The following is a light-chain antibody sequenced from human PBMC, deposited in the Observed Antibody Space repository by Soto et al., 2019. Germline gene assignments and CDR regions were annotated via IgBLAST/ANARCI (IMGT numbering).Light chain of an antibody. CDR1: QSVFGN. Sequence: ELLLTQSPVTLSVSPGETATLSCRASQSVFGNLAWYQQKPGQAPRLLVFAASTRAAGIPARFSGGGSGTEYTLTISSLQSEDVAVYYCQQYNNWPLLSFGGGTKVEI. V-gene: IGKV3D-15*01. CDR2: AAS. J-gene: IGKJ4*01. CDR3: QQYNNWPLLS.